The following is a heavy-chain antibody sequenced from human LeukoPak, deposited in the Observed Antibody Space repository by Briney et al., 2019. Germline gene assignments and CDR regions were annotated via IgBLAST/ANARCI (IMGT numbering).Heavy chain of an antibody. D-gene: IGHD3-3*01. CDR1: GFTFSSYS. CDR2: ISSSSSYI. CDR3: ARDPLPTGGYDFWSGYFTVNAFDF. Sequence: RGSVRLSCAASGFTFSSYSMNWVRQAPGKGLEWVSSISSSSSYIYYADSVKGRFTISRDNAKNSLYLQMNSLRAEDTAVYYCARDPLPTGGYDFWSGYFTVNAFDFWGQGTMVTVSS. V-gene: IGHV3-21*01. J-gene: IGHJ3*01.